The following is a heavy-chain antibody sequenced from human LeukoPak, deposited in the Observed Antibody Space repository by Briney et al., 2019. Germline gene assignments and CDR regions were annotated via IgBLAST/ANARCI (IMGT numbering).Heavy chain of an antibody. CDR2: IKQDGSEK. V-gene: IGHV3-7*01. J-gene: IGHJ4*02. CDR1: GFTLSSYW. Sequence: GGSLRLSCVASGFTLSSYWMSWVRQAPGKGLEWVANIKQDGSEKYYVDSVKGRFTISRDNAKNSLYLQMNSLRAEDTAVYYCAKPTDYWGQGTLVTVSS. D-gene: IGHD1-14*01. CDR3: AKPTDY.